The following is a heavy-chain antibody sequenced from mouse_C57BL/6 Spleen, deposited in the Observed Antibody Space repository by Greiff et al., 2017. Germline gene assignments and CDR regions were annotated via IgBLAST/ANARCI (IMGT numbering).Heavy chain of an antibody. J-gene: IGHJ2*01. V-gene: IGHV1-76*01. CDR1: GYTFTDYY. D-gene: IGHD1-1*01. Sequence: VQLQQSGPELVRPGASVKLSCKASGYTFTDYYINWVKHRPGQGLEWIAMIYPGSGNTYYNEKFKGKATLTAEKSSSTAYMQLRSLTSEDSAVYFCARTTDSNCFDYWGQGTTLTVSS. CDR2: IYPGSGNT. CDR3: ARTTDSNCFDY.